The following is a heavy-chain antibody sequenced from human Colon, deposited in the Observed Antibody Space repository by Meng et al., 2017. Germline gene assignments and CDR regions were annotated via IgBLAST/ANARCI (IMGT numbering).Heavy chain of an antibody. D-gene: IGHD3-10*01. CDR2: IHYSGSR. J-gene: IGHJ4*02. V-gene: IGHV4-61*01. CDR1: GGSVSSASYY. CDR3: ARFYGSGTFEVHDY. Sequence: VQLSGSGPGLVRPSVTLSLTCNVSGGSVSSASYYWSWIRQPPGKGLEWIGLIHYSGSRNYNPSLKSRVTMSVDTSKNQVSLRLTSVTAADTAVYYCARFYGSGTFEVHDYWGQGTLVTVSS.